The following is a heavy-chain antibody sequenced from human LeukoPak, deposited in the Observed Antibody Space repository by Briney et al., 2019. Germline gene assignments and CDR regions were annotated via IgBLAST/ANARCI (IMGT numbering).Heavy chain of an antibody. D-gene: IGHD2-15*01. CDR2: IYYSGST. Sequence: SETLSLTCTVSGGSISSSSYYWGWIRQPPGKGLEWIGSIYYSGSTYYNPSLKSRVTISVDTSKNQFSLKLSSVTAADTAVYYCARAGIYCSGGSCPLDYWGQGILVTVSS. CDR1: GGSISSSSYY. CDR3: ARAGIYCSGGSCPLDY. V-gene: IGHV4-39*07. J-gene: IGHJ4*02.